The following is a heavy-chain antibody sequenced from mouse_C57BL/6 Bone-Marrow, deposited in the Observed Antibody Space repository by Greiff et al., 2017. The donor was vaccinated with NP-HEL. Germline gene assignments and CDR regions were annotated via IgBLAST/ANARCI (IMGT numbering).Heavy chain of an antibody. D-gene: IGHD1-1*01. V-gene: IGHV5-12*01. CDR1: GFTFSDYY. J-gene: IGHJ4*01. CDR3: ARHYYGSGYVPYYYAMDY. CDR2: ISNGGGST. Sequence: EVKLVESGGGLVQPGGSLKLSCAASGFTFSDYYMYWVRQTPEKRLEWVAYISNGGGSTYYPDTVKGRFTISRDNAKNTLYLQMSRLKSEDTAMYYCARHYYGSGYVPYYYAMDYWGQGTSVTVSS.